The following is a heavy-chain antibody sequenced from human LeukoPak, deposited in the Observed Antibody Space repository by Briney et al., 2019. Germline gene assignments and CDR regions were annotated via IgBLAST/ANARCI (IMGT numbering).Heavy chain of an antibody. Sequence: KSSETLSLTCTVSGGSISSYYWSWIRQPPGKGLEWIGYIYYSGSTNYNPSLKSRVTISVDTSKNQFTLKLSSVTAADTAVYYCAREVPSSGYYGQTDAFDIWGQGTMVTVSS. CDR2: IYYSGST. CDR3: AREVPSSGYYGQTDAFDI. D-gene: IGHD3-22*01. V-gene: IGHV4-59*01. J-gene: IGHJ3*02. CDR1: GGSISSYY.